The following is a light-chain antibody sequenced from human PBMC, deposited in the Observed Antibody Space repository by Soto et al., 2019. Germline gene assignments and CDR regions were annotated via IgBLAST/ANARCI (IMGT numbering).Light chain of an antibody. CDR1: QSVNNNY. Sequence: ETVLTQSPVTLSLSPGERATLSCRASQSVNNNYLAWYQQKAGQAPRLLIYGASSRATGISDRFSGSGSGTDFTLTISRLEPEDFAVYYCQQYGRAPRTFGRGTKVDIK. CDR3: QQYGRAPRT. V-gene: IGKV3-20*01. J-gene: IGKJ1*01. CDR2: GAS.